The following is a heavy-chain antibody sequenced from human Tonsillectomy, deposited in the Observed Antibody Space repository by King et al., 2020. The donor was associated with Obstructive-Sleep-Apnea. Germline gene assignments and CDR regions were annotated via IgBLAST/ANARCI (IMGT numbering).Heavy chain of an antibody. CDR1: GGSFSGYY. J-gene: IGHJ3*02. CDR3: ASSKYDTSGYNAFDI. CDR2: IKHSRST. V-gene: IGHV4-34*01. D-gene: IGHD3-22*01. Sequence: VQLQQWGAGLLKPSETLSLSCAVYGGSFSGYYWSWIRQPPGKGLDGIGEIKHSRSTTYNPSLKSRVTISVDTSKNLFSLNLSSVTAADTALYYCASSKYDTSGYNAFDIWGQGTMVTVSS.